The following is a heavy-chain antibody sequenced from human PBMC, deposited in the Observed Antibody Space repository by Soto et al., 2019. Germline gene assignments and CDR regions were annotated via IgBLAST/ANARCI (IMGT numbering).Heavy chain of an antibody. V-gene: IGHV2-5*02. CDR3: VHLMTAVTTCGMDV. J-gene: IGHJ6*02. CDR2: IYWDDDK. CDR1: GFSLITTGSG. D-gene: IGHD4-17*01. Sequence: QITLKESGPTLVEPTQTLTLTCTFSGFSLITTGSGVAWIRQPPGKALEWLALIYWDDDKRYSPSLKSRLTITKDTSNNQVVLTMTNMDPVDTGTYFCVHLMTAVTTCGMDVWGQGTAVTVSS.